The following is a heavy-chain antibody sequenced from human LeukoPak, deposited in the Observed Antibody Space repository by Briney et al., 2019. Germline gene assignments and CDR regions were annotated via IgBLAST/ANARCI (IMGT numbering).Heavy chain of an antibody. CDR3: ARAMREHWFDP. CDR2: IHYSGST. D-gene: IGHD1-26*01. J-gene: IGHJ5*02. V-gene: IGHV4-39*07. Sequence: SETLSLTCTVSGGSISSNNYYWGWIRQPPGKGLEWIGSIHYSGSTYYNPSLKSRLTISVDTSKNQFSLKLNSVTAADTAVYYCARAMREHWFDPWGQGTLVTVSP. CDR1: GGSISSNNYY.